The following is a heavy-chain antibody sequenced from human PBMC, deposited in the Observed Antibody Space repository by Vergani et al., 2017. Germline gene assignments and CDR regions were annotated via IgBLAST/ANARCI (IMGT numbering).Heavy chain of an antibody. Sequence: QVQLVQSGAEVKKPGASVKVSCKASGYTFTSYYMHWVRTAPGQGLEWMGIINPSGGSTSYAQKFQGRVTMTRDTSTSTVYMELSSLRSEDTAVYYCARVYSGYDSDDYWGQGTLVTVSS. J-gene: IGHJ4*02. D-gene: IGHD5-12*01. CDR3: ARVYSGYDSDDY. CDR1: GYTFTSYY. V-gene: IGHV1-46*01. CDR2: INPSGGST.